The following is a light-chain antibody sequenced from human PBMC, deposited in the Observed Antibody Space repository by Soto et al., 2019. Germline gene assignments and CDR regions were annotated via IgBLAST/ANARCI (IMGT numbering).Light chain of an antibody. CDR1: QSVSIN. J-gene: IGKJ1*01. CDR3: QQYNDWPRT. Sequence: EIEMTQSQATLSVSAGERATLSCRASQSVSINLAWYQQKPGQAPRLLIYGTFTRATGIPARFSGSGSATEFTLTISSLQSEDFAVYYCQQYNDWPRTFGQGTKVDIK. V-gene: IGKV3-15*01. CDR2: GTF.